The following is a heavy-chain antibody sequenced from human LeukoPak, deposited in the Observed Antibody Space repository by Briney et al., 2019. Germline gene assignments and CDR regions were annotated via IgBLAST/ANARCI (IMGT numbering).Heavy chain of an antibody. CDR3: ATDPRLEWLLSGYIL. CDR1: GYTLTELS. V-gene: IGHV1-24*01. Sequence: ASVKVSCKVSGYTLTELSMHWVRQAPGKGLEWMGGFDPEDGETIYAQKFQGRVTMTEDTSTDTAYMELSSLRSEDTAVYYCATDPRLEWLLSGYILWGQGTLVTVSS. D-gene: IGHD3-3*01. J-gene: IGHJ4*02. CDR2: FDPEDGET.